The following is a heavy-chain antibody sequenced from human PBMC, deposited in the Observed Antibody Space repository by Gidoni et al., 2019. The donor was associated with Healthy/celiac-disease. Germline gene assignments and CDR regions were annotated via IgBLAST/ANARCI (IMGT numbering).Heavy chain of an antibody. CDR3: ARRRRGGLRINYFDY. CDR2: INHSGST. D-gene: IGHD4-17*01. V-gene: IGHV4-34*01. J-gene: IGHJ4*02. CDR1: GGSFSGYY. Sequence: QVQLQQWGAGLLQPSETLSLTCAVYGGSFSGYYWSWIRQPPGKGLEWIGEINHSGSTNYNPSLKSRVTISVDTSKNQFSLKLSSVTAADTAVYYCARRRRGGLRINYFDYWGQGTLVTVSS.